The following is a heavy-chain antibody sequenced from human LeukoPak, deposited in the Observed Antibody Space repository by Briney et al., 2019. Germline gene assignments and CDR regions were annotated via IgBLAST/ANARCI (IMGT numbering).Heavy chain of an antibody. J-gene: IGHJ4*02. Sequence: PGGSLRLSCAASGFTFSSYWMRWVRQAPGKGLEWVANIKQDGSEKYYVDSVKGRFTISRDNAKNSLYLQMNSLRAEDTAVYYCARDLKYYDSSGYGGYWGQGTLVTVSS. CDR3: ARDLKYYDSSGYGGY. CDR2: IKQDGSEK. D-gene: IGHD3-22*01. V-gene: IGHV3-7*01. CDR1: GFTFSSYW.